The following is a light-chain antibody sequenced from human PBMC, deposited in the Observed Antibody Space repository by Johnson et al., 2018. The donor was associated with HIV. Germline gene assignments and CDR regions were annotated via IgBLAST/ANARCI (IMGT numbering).Light chain of an antibody. CDR1: SSNIGNNY. CDR2: DND. Sequence: TQPPSVSAAPGQKVTISCSGTSSNIGNNYVSWYQHLPGTAPKVLIYDNDKRPSGIPDRFSGSKSGTSATLGISGLQTGDEADYYGGTWVCSLSTPNYVFGAGTKVTVL. V-gene: IGLV1-51*01. CDR3: GTWVCSLSTPNYV. J-gene: IGLJ1*01.